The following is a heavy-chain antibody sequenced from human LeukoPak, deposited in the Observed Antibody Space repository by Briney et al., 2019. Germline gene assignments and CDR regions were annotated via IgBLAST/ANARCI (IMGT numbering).Heavy chain of an antibody. Sequence: SGFTFSSYGMHWVRQAXGKGLXXXXXXXXYGSNKYYEDSVKGRSTISRDNSKNALYLQMNSLRAEDTAVYYCAKEEEYQLLQYYYYGMDVWGKGTTVTVSS. V-gene: IGHV3-30*18. CDR2: XXXYGSNK. J-gene: IGHJ6*04. CDR3: AKEEEYQLLQYYYYGMDV. CDR1: GFTFSSYG. D-gene: IGHD2-2*01.